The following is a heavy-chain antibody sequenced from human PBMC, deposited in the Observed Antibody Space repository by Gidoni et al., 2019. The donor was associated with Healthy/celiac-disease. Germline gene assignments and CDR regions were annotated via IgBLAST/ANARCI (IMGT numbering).Heavy chain of an antibody. V-gene: IGHV4-38-2*02. Sequence: QVQRQESGPGLVKPSETLSLTGTVTGYSISSGYYWGWIRQPPGKGLEWIGRIYHSGTTYYHPSLKSRVTISVDTSKNQFSLKLSSVTAADTAVYYCARDLLGGWFAPWDYWGQGTLVTVSS. D-gene: IGHD6-19*01. CDR2: IYHSGTT. J-gene: IGHJ4*02. CDR3: ARDLLGGWFAPWDY. CDR1: GYSISSGYY.